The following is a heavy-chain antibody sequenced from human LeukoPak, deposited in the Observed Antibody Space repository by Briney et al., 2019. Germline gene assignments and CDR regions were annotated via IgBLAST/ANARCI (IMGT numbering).Heavy chain of an antibody. J-gene: IGHJ4*02. D-gene: IGHD6-13*01. V-gene: IGHV3-21*01. CDR3: ARGGSYSPFDY. CDR2: ISSSSSYI. Sequence: GGSLRLSCAASGFTFSSYSMNRVRQAPGKGLEWVSSISSSSSYIYYADSVKGRFTISRDDAKNSLYLQMNSLRAEDTAVYYCARGGSYSPFDYWGQGTLITVSS. CDR1: GFTFSSYS.